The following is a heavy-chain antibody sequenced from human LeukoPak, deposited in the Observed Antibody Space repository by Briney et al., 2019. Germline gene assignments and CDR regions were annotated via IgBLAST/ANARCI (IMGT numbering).Heavy chain of an antibody. D-gene: IGHD2-2*01. CDR3: ARTFQGYCSSTSCYENWFDP. CDR2: MNPNSGNT. Sequence: GASVKVSCKASGYTFTSYDINWVRQATGQGLEWMAWMNPNSGNTGYAQKFQGRVTITRNTSISTAYMELSSLRSEDTAVYYCARTFQGYCSSTSCYENWFDPWGQGTLVTVSS. V-gene: IGHV1-8*03. J-gene: IGHJ5*02. CDR1: GYTFTSYD.